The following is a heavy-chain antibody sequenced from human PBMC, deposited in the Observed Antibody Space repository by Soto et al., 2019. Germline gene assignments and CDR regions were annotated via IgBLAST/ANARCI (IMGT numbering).Heavy chain of an antibody. D-gene: IGHD3-9*01. CDR3: ARQYYDILTGYYKALNY. J-gene: IGHJ4*02. V-gene: IGHV1-2*02. Sequence: ASVKVSCKASGYTFTGYYMHWVRPAPGQGLEWMGWINPNSGGTNYAQKFQRRVTMTSDTSISTAYMELSRLRSDDTAVYYCARQYYDILTGYYKALNYWGQGTLVTVSS. CDR2: INPNSGGT. CDR1: GYTFTGYY.